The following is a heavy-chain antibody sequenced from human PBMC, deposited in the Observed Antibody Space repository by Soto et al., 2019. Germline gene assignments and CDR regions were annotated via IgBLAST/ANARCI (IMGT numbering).Heavy chain of an antibody. D-gene: IGHD3-9*01. CDR2: IYYSGST. CDR3: ARSPIRYYDILTGSYLFYYYYGTDV. Sequence: SETLSLTCTVSGGSISSYYWSWIRQPPGKGLEWIGYIYYSGSTNYNPSLKSRVTISVDTSKNQFSLKLSSVTAADTAVYYCARSPIRYYDILTGSYLFYYYYGTDVWGQGTPVTVSS. V-gene: IGHV4-59*01. J-gene: IGHJ6*02. CDR1: GGSISSYY.